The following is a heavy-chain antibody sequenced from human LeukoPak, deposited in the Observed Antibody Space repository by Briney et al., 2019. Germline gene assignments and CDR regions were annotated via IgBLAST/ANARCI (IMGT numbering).Heavy chain of an antibody. J-gene: IGHJ6*03. D-gene: IGHD6-13*01. CDR1: GGSFSGYY. Sequence: PSETLSLTCAVYGGSFSGYYWSWIRQPPGKGLEWIGEINHSGSTNYNPSLKSRVTISVDTSKNQFSLKLSSVTAADTAVYYCARAWGAAAGTGYYYMDVWSKGTTVTVSS. CDR2: INHSGST. V-gene: IGHV4-34*01. CDR3: ARAWGAAAGTGYYYMDV.